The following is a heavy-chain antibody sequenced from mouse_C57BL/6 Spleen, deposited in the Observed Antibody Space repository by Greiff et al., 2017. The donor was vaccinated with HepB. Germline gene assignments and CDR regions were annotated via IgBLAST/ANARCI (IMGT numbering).Heavy chain of an antibody. J-gene: IGHJ4*01. D-gene: IGHD1-1*01. CDR1: GFTFSDYG. Sequence: EVMLVESGGGLVKPGGSLKLSCAASGFTFSDYGMHWVRQAPEKGLEWVAYISSGSSTIYYADTVKGRFTISRDNAKNTLFLQMTSLRSEDTAMYYCASPNYYGSSLYYAMDYWGQGTSVTVSS. CDR2: ISSGSSTI. V-gene: IGHV5-17*01. CDR3: ASPNYYGSSLYYAMDY.